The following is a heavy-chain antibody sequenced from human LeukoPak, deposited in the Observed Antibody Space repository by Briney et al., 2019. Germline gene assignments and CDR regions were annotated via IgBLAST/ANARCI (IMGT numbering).Heavy chain of an antibody. D-gene: IGHD3-10*01. CDR2: IYPGDSDT. CDR1: GYSFTSYW. Sequence: GESLKISCKGSGYSFTSYWIGWVRQMPGKGLEWMGIIYPGDSDTRYSPSFQGQVTISADKSISTASLQWSSLKASDTAMYYCARGWWVRGVIRPRVMGDYWGQGTLVTVSS. CDR3: ARGWWVRGVIRPRVMGDY. J-gene: IGHJ4*02. V-gene: IGHV5-51*01.